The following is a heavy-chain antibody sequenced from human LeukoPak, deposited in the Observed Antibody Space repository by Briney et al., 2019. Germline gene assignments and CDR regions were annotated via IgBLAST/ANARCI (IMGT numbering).Heavy chain of an antibody. CDR3: ARDQAFYFSYADY. CDR2: IFYDGSTK. J-gene: IGHJ4*02. CDR1: GFTFNNYG. D-gene: IGHD2-2*01. Sequence: GKSLRLSCAASGFTFNNYGIHWVRQAPGKGLEWVAVIFYDGSTKHYADSVEGRFTISRDNSKNTVYLQMDSLRAEDTAVYYCARDQAFYFSYADYWGQGTLVTVSS. V-gene: IGHV3-33*01.